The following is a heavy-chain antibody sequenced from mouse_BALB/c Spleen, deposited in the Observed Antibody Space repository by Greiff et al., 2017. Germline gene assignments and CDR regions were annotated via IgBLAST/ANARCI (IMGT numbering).Heavy chain of an antibody. CDR2: ISSGGSYT. D-gene: IGHD3-2*02. CDR3: ARQEAARAMDY. V-gene: IGHV5-9-3*01. CDR1: GFTFSSYA. J-gene: IGHJ4*01. Sequence: EVKLEESGGGLVKPGGSLKLSCAASGFTFSSYAMSWVRQTPEKRLEWVATISSGGSYTYYPDSVKGRFTISRDNAKNTLYLQMSSLRSEDTAMYYCARQEAARAMDYWGQGTSVTVSS.